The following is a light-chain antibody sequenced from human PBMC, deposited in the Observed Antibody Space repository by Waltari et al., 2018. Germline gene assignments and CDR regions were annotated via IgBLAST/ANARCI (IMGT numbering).Light chain of an antibody. Sequence: QSALTQPASVSGSPGQSITISCTGTSSDVGGYNYVPWYQQHPGKVPKLMIYEVSNRPSGVSNRFSGSKSGNTASLTISGLQAEDEADYYCSSYTSSTTQVFGGGTKLTVL. CDR2: EVS. CDR1: SSDVGGYNY. J-gene: IGLJ3*02. CDR3: SSYTSSTTQV. V-gene: IGLV2-14*01.